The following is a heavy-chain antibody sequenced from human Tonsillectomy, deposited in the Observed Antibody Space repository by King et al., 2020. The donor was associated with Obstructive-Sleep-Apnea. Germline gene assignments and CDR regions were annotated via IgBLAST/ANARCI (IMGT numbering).Heavy chain of an antibody. CDR2: INTDGSST. CDR1: GFTFSSYW. Sequence: VQLVESGGGLVQPGGSLRLSCAASGFTFSSYWMHWVRQAPGEGLVWVSRINTDGSSTTYADSVKGRFTISRDNAENTVYLQMNSLRDEDTAMYYCARVGWFGELLSPFDYWGQGTLVHVSS. V-gene: IGHV3-74*02. CDR3: ARVGWFGELLSPFDY. J-gene: IGHJ4*02. D-gene: IGHD3-10*01.